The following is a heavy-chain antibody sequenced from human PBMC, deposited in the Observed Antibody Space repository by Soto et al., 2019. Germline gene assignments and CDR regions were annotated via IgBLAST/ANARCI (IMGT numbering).Heavy chain of an antibody. D-gene: IGHD4-17*01. Sequence: ASVKVSCKVSGYTLTELSMHWVRQATGQGLEWMGWMDPNSGNTGYAQKFQGRVTMTRNTSISTAYMELSSLRSEDTAVYYCARDPDYGDYGGGYWGQGTLVTVSS. J-gene: IGHJ4*02. CDR2: MDPNSGNT. CDR1: GYTLTELS. CDR3: ARDPDYGDYGGGY. V-gene: IGHV1-8*01.